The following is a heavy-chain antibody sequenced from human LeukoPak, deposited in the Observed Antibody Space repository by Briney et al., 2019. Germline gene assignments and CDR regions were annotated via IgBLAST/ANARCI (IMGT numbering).Heavy chain of an antibody. J-gene: IGHJ4*02. CDR3: AKEGGIPILYGDYDY. D-gene: IGHD4-17*01. Sequence: GGSLRLSCAASGFTLSSYAMSWVRQAPGKGLEWVSAISGSGGSTYYADSVKGRFTISRDNSKNTLYLQMNSLRAEDTAVYYCAKEGGIPILYGDYDYWGQGTLVTVSS. CDR1: GFTLSSYA. CDR2: ISGSGGST. V-gene: IGHV3-23*01.